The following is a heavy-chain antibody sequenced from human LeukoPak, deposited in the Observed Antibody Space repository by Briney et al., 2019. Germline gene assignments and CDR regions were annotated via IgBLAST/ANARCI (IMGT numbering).Heavy chain of an antibody. V-gene: IGHV1-8*01. CDR1: GYTFTSYD. CDR2: MNPNSGNT. J-gene: IGHJ6*02. CDR3: ARGGYFLPAAIWSYYYGMDV. Sequence: ASVKVSCKASGYTFTSYDINWVRQATGQGLEWMGWMNPNSGNTGYAQKFQGRVTMTRNTSISPAYMELSSLRSEDTAVYYCARGGYFLPAAIWSYYYGMDVWGQGTTVTVSS. D-gene: IGHD2-2*02.